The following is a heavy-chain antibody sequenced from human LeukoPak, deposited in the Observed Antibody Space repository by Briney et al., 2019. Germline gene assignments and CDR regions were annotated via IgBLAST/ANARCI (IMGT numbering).Heavy chain of an antibody. V-gene: IGHV1-69*13. J-gene: IGHJ5*02. Sequence: SVKVSCKASGYTFTDYYMHWVRQAPGQGLEWMGGIIPIFGTANYAQKFQGRVTITADESTSTAYMELSSLRSEDTAVYYCARDLNRGYSYGSIWFDPWGQGTLVTVSS. CDR2: IIPIFGTA. CDR3: ARDLNRGYSYGSIWFDP. CDR1: GYTFTDYY. D-gene: IGHD5-18*01.